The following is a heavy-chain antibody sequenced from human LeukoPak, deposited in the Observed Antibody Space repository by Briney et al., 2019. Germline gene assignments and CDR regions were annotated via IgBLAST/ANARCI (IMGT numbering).Heavy chain of an antibody. CDR3: ARIVLRYFDWLLETPMSYFDY. Sequence: GGSLRLSCAASGFTFSDYYMSWIRQAPGKGLEWVLYISSSGSTIYYADSVKGRFAISRDNAKNSLYLQMNSLRAEDTAVYYCARIVLRYFDWLLETPMSYFDYWGQGTLVTVSS. V-gene: IGHV3-11*04. D-gene: IGHD3-9*01. CDR2: ISSSGSTI. CDR1: GFTFSDYY. J-gene: IGHJ4*02.